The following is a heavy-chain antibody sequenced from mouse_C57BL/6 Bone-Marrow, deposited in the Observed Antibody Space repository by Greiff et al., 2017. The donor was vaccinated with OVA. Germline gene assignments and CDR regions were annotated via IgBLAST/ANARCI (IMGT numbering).Heavy chain of an antibody. CDR1: GYTFTSYW. CDR3: ARSRQLRRPDY. D-gene: IGHD3-2*02. V-gene: IGHV1-64*01. Sequence: QVQLQQPGAELVKPGASVKLSCKASGYTFTSYWMHWVKQRPGQGLEWIGMIHPNSGSTNYNEKFKSKATLTVDKSSSTAYMQLSSLTSEDSAVYYCARSRQLRRPDYWGQGTTLTVSS. J-gene: IGHJ2*01. CDR2: IHPNSGST.